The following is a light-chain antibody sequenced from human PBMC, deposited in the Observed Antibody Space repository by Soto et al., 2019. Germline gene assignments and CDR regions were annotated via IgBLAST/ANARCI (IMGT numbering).Light chain of an antibody. J-gene: IGLJ2*01. CDR1: SSDVGGYNY. CDR3: SSHSSSSTLVV. CDR2: DVN. Sequence: QSALSQPASMPGSPGQSITISCTGTSSDVGGYNYVSWYRQYPGKAPKLIIYDVNNRPSEVSNRFSGSKSGNTASLTISGLQAEDEADYYCSSHSSSSTLVVFGGGTKLTVL. V-gene: IGLV2-14*03.